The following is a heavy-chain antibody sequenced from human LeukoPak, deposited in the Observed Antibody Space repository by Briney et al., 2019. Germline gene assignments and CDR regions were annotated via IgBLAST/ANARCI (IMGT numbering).Heavy chain of an antibody. J-gene: IGHJ3*02. CDR1: GYTFTSNY. V-gene: IGHV1-46*01. D-gene: IGHD2/OR15-2a*01. CDR2: ISPSGGST. CDR3: ARKRGLLTTDAFDI. Sequence: RWASVKVSCKAFGYTFTSNYMHWVRQAPGQGPEWMGVISPSGGSTTYAQKFQGRVTLTRDMSTSTDYLELRSLRSDDTAVYYCARKRGLLTTDAFDIWGQGTMVTVSS.